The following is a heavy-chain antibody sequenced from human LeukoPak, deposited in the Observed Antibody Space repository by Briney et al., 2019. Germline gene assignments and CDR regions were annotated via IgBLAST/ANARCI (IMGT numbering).Heavy chain of an antibody. CDR1: GLSVSSNY. J-gene: IGHJ4*02. Sequence: GGSLRLSCAASGLSVSSNYISWVRQAPGKGLEWVSVIYTDGSTKSADSVKARFTISRDTSKNTVYLQMNSLRVEDTAAYYCARATLDNWGQGTLVTVSS. V-gene: IGHV3-53*01. CDR3: ARATLDN. CDR2: IYTDGST.